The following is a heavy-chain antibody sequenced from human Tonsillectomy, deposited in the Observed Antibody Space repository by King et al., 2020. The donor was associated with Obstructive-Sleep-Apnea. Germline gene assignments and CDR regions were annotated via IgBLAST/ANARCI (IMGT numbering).Heavy chain of an antibody. CDR3: ARLKSTIYFDF. V-gene: IGHV5-51*01. D-gene: IGHD5/OR15-5a*01. J-gene: IGHJ4*02. CDR1: GYSFTTYY. Sequence: QLVQSGPEVSEPGQSLKISCKASGYSFTTYYIGWVRQMPGKGLEWMGIIYPGDSDTRYSPAFQGRITISADKSINTAYLQWISLKASDTATYFCARLKSTIYFDFWGQGSQVTVSS. CDR2: IYPGDSDT.